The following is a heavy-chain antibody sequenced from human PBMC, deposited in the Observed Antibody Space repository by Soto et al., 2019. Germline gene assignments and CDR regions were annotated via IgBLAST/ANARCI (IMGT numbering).Heavy chain of an antibody. CDR3: AREGPIPMTIVFDF. V-gene: IGHV3-74*01. Sequence: GGSLRLSCAASGFTFSSYWMHWVRQAPGKGLVWVSRITADGRSTYYADSVKGRFAISRDNAKNTVYLQMNSLRAEDTAVYYCAREGPIPMTIVFDFWGQGILVTVSS. J-gene: IGHJ4*02. CDR1: GFTFSSYW. D-gene: IGHD4-4*01. CDR2: ITADGRST.